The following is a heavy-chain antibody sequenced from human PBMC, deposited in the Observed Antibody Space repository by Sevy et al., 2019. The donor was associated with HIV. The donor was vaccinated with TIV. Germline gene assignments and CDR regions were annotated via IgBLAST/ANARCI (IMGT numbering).Heavy chain of an antibody. CDR1: GFTYSIYW. V-gene: IGHV3-7*01. D-gene: IGHD1-1*01. J-gene: IGHJ4*02. CDR3: ARGNDHFM. CDR2: IKPDGSEK. Sequence: GGSLRLSCAASGFTYSIYWMSWVRQAPGKGLEWVASIKPDGSEKYYVDSVKGRFSISRDNAKNSVFLQMNSLRVEDTAVYYCARGNDHFMGGQGTLVTVSS.